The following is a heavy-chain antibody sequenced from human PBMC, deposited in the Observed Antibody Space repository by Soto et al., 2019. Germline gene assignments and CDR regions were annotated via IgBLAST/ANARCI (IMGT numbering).Heavy chain of an antibody. CDR3: AKEGSDYDILTGSGYYGMDV. J-gene: IGHJ6*02. Sequence: QVQLEESGGGVVQPGRSLRLSCAASGFTFSSYGMHWVRQAPGKGLEWVAVISYDGSNKYYADSVKGRFTISRDNSKNTLYLQMNSLRAEDTAVYYCAKEGSDYDILTGSGYYGMDVWGQGTTVTVSS. CDR1: GFTFSSYG. CDR2: ISYDGSNK. V-gene: IGHV3-30*18. D-gene: IGHD3-9*01.